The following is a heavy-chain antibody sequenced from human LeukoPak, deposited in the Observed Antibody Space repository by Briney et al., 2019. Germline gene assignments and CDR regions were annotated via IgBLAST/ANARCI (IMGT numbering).Heavy chain of an antibody. Sequence: GGSLRLSCAASGFTFSTYSMNWVRQAPGKGLEWVSSISSGGRYIYYADSVKGRFTISRDNAKNTLYLQMNSLRAEDTAVYYCARGRQTSSWYYFDYWGQGTLVTVSS. V-gene: IGHV3-21*01. D-gene: IGHD6-13*01. CDR2: ISSGGRYI. CDR3: ARGRQTSSWYYFDY. J-gene: IGHJ4*02. CDR1: GFTFSTYS.